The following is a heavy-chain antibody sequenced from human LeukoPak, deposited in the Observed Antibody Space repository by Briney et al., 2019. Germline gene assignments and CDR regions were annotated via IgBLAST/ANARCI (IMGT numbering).Heavy chain of an antibody. V-gene: IGHV4-59*01. J-gene: IGHJ4*02. CDR3: ARRIGYDSSGYYLTYFDY. CDR1: GGSMSSYY. D-gene: IGHD3-22*01. CDR2: IYDSEST. Sequence: SETLSLTCTVSGGSMSSYYWSWIRQPPGKGLEYIGYIYDSESTNYNPSLKGRVTISVDTSKNQFSLKLSSATAADTAVYYCARRIGYDSSGYYLTYFDYWGQGTLVTVSS.